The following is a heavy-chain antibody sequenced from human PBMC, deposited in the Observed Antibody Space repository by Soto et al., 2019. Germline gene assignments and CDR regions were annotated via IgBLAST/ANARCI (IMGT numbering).Heavy chain of an antibody. D-gene: IGHD1-26*01. CDR1: GFALTPYA. Sequence: QEQLVESGGGVVQPGRSLRLSCAASGFALTPYAMHWVLQAPGKGLEWVAIISYDGSYRSYEDSVKARFTISRDNSENSLYLQMDALRSEDTAVYYCARDWDRGGGSYLWKCDLWGRATLVTVSS. CDR2: ISYDGSYR. CDR3: ARDWDRGGGSYLWKCDL. J-gene: IGHJ2*01. V-gene: IGHV3-30-3*01.